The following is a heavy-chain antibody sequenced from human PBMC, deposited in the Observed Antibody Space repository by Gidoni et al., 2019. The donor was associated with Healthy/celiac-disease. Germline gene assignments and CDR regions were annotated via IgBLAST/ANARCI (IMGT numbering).Heavy chain of an antibody. CDR2: ISEDGSNK. V-gene: IGHV3-30*04. D-gene: IGHD3-3*01. CDR1: GFTFTNYA. J-gene: IGHJ3*02. Sequence: QVQLVESGGGVVQPGRSLRLSRAASGFTFTNYAMHWVRQAPGKGLEWVAVISEDGSNKYYADSVKGRFTISRDNSKNTLYLQMNSLRAEDTAVYYCARARSGADDAFDIWGQGTMVTVSS. CDR3: ARARSGADDAFDI.